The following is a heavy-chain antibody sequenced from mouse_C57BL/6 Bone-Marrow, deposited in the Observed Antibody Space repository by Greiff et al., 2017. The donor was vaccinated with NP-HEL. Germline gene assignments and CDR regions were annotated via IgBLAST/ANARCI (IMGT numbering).Heavy chain of an antibody. J-gene: IGHJ1*03. CDR2: IDPANGNT. Sequence: EVKLEESVAELVRPGASVKLSCTASGFNIKNTYMHWVKQRPEQGLEWIGRIDPANGNTKYAPKFQGKATITADTSSNTAYLQLSSLTSEDTAIYYCARWSPTVVPHWYFDVWGTGTTVTVSS. CDR1: GFNIKNTY. D-gene: IGHD1-1*01. CDR3: ARWSPTVVPHWYFDV. V-gene: IGHV14-3*01.